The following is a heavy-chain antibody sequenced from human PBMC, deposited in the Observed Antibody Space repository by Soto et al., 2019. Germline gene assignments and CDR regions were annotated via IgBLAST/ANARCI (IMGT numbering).Heavy chain of an antibody. Sequence: SVKVSCKASGGTFSSYTISWVRQAPGQGLEWMGRIIPILGIANYAQKFQGRVTITADKSTSTAYMELSSLRSEDTAVYYCARDPGSGWYGYSDYWGQGTLVTVSS. CDR2: IIPILGIA. J-gene: IGHJ4*02. V-gene: IGHV1-69*04. CDR1: GGTFSSYT. CDR3: ARDPGSGWYGYSDY. D-gene: IGHD6-19*01.